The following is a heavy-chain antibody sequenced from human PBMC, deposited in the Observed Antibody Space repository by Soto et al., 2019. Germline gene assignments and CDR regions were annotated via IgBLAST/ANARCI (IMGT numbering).Heavy chain of an antibody. D-gene: IGHD3-22*01. CDR1: GFTFSSYC. J-gene: IGHJ5*02. V-gene: IGHV3-74*01. CDR3: ARDQWTDYYDSSGYYA. CDR2: INSDGSST. Sequence: EVQLVESGGGLVQPGGSLRLSCAASGFTFSSYCMHWVRQAPGKGLLWVSRINSDGSSTSYADSVKGRFTISRDNAKNTLYLQMNSLRAEDTAVYYCARDQWTDYYDSSGYYAWGQGPLVTVSS.